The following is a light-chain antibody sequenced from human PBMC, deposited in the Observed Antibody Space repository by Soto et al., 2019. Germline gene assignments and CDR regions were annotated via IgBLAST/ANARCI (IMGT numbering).Light chain of an antibody. J-gene: IGKJ1*01. CDR3: QHYGSSMWT. CDR2: GAS. V-gene: IGKV3-20*01. CDR1: PSVSSTY. Sequence: DIVLTQSPGTLSLSPGARATLSCRASPSVSSTYLAWYQQQPGQAPRLLIYGASSRATGIPDRFSGSGSGTDFTLNISRLEPEDLAVYYCQHYGSSMWTFGQGNK.